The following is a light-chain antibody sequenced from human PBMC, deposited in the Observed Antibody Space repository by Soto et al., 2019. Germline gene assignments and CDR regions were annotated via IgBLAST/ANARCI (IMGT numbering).Light chain of an antibody. V-gene: IGLV2-8*01. CDR3: SSYAGSSNV. CDR2: EVN. CDR1: SSDVGGYTY. Sequence: QSALTQPPSASGAPGQSVAISCTGTSSDVGGYTYVSWYQQHPVKAPKRMIYEVNKRPSGVPDRYAGSKSGNTASLTVSGLPAEDEADYYCSSYAGSSNVFGTGTKLAVL. J-gene: IGLJ1*01.